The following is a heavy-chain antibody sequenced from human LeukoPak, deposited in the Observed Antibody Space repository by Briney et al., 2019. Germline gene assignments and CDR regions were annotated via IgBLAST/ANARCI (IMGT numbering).Heavy chain of an antibody. V-gene: IGHV4-59*01. Sequence: PSQKLPLTRTVAAGPTTSYYWSWIRQPPGKGLEWIGYIYYSGSTNYNPSLESRVTISVDTSKNQFSLKLSSVTAADTAVYYCAGLEYYYGSGSYYTLSIDPWGQGTLVTVSS. CDR1: AGPTTSYY. CDR2: IYYSGST. D-gene: IGHD3-10*01. J-gene: IGHJ5*02. CDR3: AGLEYYYGSGSYYTLSIDP.